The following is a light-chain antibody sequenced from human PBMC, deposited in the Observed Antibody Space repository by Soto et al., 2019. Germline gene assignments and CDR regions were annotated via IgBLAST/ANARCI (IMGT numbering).Light chain of an antibody. J-gene: IGKJ2*01. CDR1: QSLLHSNGYNY. CDR3: MHALQTPPKYI. CDR2: LGP. Sequence: DVVMTQSPLSLPVTPGEPASISCRSSQSLLHSNGYNYLDWFLQKPGQSPQLLIYLGPTRASGVPDRFSGSGSVTDFTLKISRVEAEDVGVSYFMHALQTPPKYIFGQGTRLHIK. V-gene: IGKV2-28*01.